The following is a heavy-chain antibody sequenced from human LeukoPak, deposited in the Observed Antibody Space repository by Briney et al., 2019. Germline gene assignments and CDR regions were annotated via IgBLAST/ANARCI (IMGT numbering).Heavy chain of an antibody. D-gene: IGHD2-2*01. CDR1: GFTFTTYW. Sequence: GGSLRLSCAASGFTFTTYWMSWARQSPGKGLEWVANIYLDGSRAYYVDSVKGRFTISRDNAKNSLFLQMNSLSAEDTAVYYCGRAGPVTKDHFMDVWGKGTTVTVSS. CDR3: GRAGPVTKDHFMDV. J-gene: IGHJ6*03. V-gene: IGHV3-7*01. CDR2: IYLDGSRA.